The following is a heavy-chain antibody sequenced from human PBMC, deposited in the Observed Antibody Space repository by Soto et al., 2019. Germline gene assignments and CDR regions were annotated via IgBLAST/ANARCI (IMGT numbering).Heavy chain of an antibody. CDR2: IYYSGST. J-gene: IGHJ4*02. CDR3: ARDRWGEDGSGSYSLDY. CDR1: GGSISSYY. D-gene: IGHD3-10*01. Sequence: QVQLQESGPGLVKPSETLSLTCTVSGGSISSYYWSWIRQPPGKGLEWIGYIYYSGSTNYNPSLKSRVTISVDTSKNQFSLKLSSVTAADTAVYYCARDRWGEDGSGSYSLDYCGQGTLVTVSS. V-gene: IGHV4-59*01.